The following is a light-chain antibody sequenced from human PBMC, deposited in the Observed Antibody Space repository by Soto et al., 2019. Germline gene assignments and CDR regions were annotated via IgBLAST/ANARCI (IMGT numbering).Light chain of an antibody. CDR1: QSISSW. J-gene: IGKJ1*01. Sequence: SQMTQSPSTLSASVGDIVTITCRASQSISSWLAWYQQKPGKAPKLLIYKASSLESGVPSRFSGSGSGTEFTLTISSLQPDDFATYYCQQYNSYSTFGQGTKVDIK. V-gene: IGKV1-5*03. CDR2: KAS. CDR3: QQYNSYST.